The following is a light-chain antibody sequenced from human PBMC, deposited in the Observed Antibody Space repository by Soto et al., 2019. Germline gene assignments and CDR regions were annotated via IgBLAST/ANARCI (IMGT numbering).Light chain of an antibody. CDR3: QQSFSSPPWT. CDR2: AAS. J-gene: IGKJ1*01. V-gene: IGKV1-39*01. Sequence: DIQLTQSPSSLSPSIGDRVTITCRVSQGISSYLNWYQQKPGKAPNLLIYAASSLHSGVPSRFSGSGSGTDFTLTISSLQPEDFTTYYCQQSFSSPPWTFGQGTKVEIK. CDR1: QGISSY.